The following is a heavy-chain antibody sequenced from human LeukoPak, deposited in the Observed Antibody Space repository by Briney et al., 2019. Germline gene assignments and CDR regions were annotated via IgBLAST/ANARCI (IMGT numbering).Heavy chain of an antibody. CDR1: GYTFTSYG. D-gene: IGHD2-2*01. Sequence: GASVKVSCKASGYTFTSYGISWVRQAPGQGLEWMGWISAYNGNTNYAQKLQGRVTMTTDTSTSTAYMELRSLRSDDTAVYYCARPCGDIVVVPADVWFDPWGQGTLVTVSS. CDR2: ISAYNGNT. CDR3: ARPCGDIVVVPADVWFDP. V-gene: IGHV1-18*01. J-gene: IGHJ5*02.